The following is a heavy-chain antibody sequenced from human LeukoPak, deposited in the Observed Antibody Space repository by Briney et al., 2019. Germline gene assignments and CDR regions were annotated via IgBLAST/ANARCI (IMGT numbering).Heavy chain of an antibody. CDR2: IIPIFGTA. V-gene: IGHV1-69*13. CDR3: ARDNVVPAAISAYYYYMDV. CDR1: GGTFSSYA. J-gene: IGHJ6*03. Sequence: SVKVSCKASGGTFSSYAISWVRQAPGQGLEWMGGIIPIFGTANYAQKFQGRVTITADESTSTAYMELSSLRSEDTAVYYCARDNVVPAAISAYYYYMDVWGKGTTVTVSS. D-gene: IGHD2-2*02.